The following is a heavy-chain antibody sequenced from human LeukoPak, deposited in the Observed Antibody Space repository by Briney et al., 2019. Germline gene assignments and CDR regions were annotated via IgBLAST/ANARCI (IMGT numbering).Heavy chain of an antibody. CDR2: IRYDGSNK. J-gene: IGHJ5*02. D-gene: IGHD1-14*01. V-gene: IGHV3-30*02. CDR1: GFTFSSYG. Sequence: GGSLRLSCAASGFTFSSYGMHWVRQAPGKGLEWVAFIRYDGSNKYYADSVKGRFTISRDNSKNTLYLQMNSLRAEDTAVYYCARAVLNQGWFDPWGQGTLVTVSS. CDR3: ARAVLNQGWFDP.